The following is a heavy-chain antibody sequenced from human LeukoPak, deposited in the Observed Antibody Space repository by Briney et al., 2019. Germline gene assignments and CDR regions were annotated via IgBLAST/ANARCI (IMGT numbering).Heavy chain of an antibody. J-gene: IGHJ4*02. Sequence: ASVKVSCKASGYTFTSYDINWVRQATGQGLEWMGWMNPNSGNTGYAQKFQGRVTITRNTSISTAYMELSSLRSEDTAVYYCARWETTITTIPQHFDYWGQGTLVTVSS. CDR1: GYTFTSYD. V-gene: IGHV1-8*03. CDR3: ARWETTITTIPQHFDY. CDR2: MNPNSGNT. D-gene: IGHD3-22*01.